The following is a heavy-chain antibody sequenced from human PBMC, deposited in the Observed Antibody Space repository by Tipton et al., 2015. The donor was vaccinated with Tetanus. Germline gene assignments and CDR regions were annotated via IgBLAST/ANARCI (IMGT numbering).Heavy chain of an antibody. D-gene: IGHD1-26*01. Sequence: TLSLTCNVSGVSIKSGGFYWSWIRQLPGRGLEYIGFISHTGSTNYSPSLKSRLIMSVDTSTDQFSLHLTSVTAADTAVYYCSGRTLRWSRDYWGQGTRVTVSS. CDR3: SGRTLRWSRDY. V-gene: IGHV4-31*03. J-gene: IGHJ4*02. CDR1: GVSIKSGGFY. CDR2: ISHTGST.